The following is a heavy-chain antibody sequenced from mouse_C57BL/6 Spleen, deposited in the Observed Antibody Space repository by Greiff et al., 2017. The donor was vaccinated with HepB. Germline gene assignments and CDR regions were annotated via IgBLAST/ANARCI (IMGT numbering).Heavy chain of an antibody. CDR1: GFTFSDYY. Sequence: DVKLVESEGGLVQPGSSMKLSCTASGFTFSDYYMAWVRQVPEKGLEWVANINYDGSSTYYLDSLKSRFIISRDNAKNILYLQMSSLKSEDTATYYCARDKGSSYAMDYWGQGTSVTVSS. V-gene: IGHV5-16*01. D-gene: IGHD1-1*01. CDR3: ARDKGSSYAMDY. J-gene: IGHJ4*01. CDR2: INYDGSST.